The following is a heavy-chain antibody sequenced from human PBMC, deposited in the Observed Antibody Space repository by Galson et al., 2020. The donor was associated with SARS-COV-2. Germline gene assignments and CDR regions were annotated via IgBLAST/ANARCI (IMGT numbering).Heavy chain of an antibody. D-gene: IGHD2-21*01. Sequence: SETLSLTCAVSGGSISSGGYSWSWIRQPPGKGLEWIGYIYYSGSTYYNPSLKSRVTISVDTSKNQFSLKLSSVTAADTAVYYCARRVVGAYCGGDCYKTFKEEKWFDPWGQGTLVTVSS. CDR1: GGSISSGGYS. J-gene: IGHJ5*02. V-gene: IGHV4-30-4*07. CDR2: IYYSGST. CDR3: ARRVVGAYCGGDCYKTFKEEKWFDP.